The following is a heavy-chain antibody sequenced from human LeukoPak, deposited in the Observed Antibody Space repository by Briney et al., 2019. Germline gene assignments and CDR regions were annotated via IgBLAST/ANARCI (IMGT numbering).Heavy chain of an antibody. CDR2: IYSGGST. CDR1: GFTVSSNY. CDR3: ARESSDLSFDY. D-gene: IGHD3-22*01. J-gene: IGHJ4*02. V-gene: IGHV3-66*02. Sequence: PGGSLRLSCAASGFTVSSNYMSWVRQAPGKGLEWVSVIYSGGSTYYADSVKGRFTISRDNSKNTLYLQMNSLRAEDTAVYYCARESSDLSFDYWGQGTLVTVSS.